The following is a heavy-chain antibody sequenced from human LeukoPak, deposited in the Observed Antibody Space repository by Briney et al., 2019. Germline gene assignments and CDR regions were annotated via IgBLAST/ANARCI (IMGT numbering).Heavy chain of an antibody. CDR2: IGKAGDI. CDR3: VRGSPIGFDP. J-gene: IGHJ5*02. CDR1: GFTFNTSD. V-gene: IGHV3-13*04. Sequence: GGSLRLSCAASGFTFNTSDMHWVRQPRGRGLEWVSGIGKAGDIYYLGSVRGRFTISRDNGKNSLYLQMNSLRAGDTALYYCVRGSPIGFDPWGQGTLVTVSS. D-gene: IGHD2-15*01.